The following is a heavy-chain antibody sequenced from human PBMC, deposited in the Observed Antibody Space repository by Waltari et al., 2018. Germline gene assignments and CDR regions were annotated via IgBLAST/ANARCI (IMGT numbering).Heavy chain of an antibody. CDR1: GFTFSSYA. CDR3: AKAFYPRDKTMSIAAAGT. D-gene: IGHD6-13*01. V-gene: IGHV3-23*03. J-gene: IGHJ4*02. CDR2: IYSGGST. Sequence: EVQLLESGGGLVQPGGSLRISCAASGFTFSSYAMSWVRQAPGRGLEWVSVIYSGGSTYYADSVKGRFTISRDNSKNTLYLQMNSLRAEDTAVYYCAKAFYPRDKTMSIAAAGTWGQGTLVTFSS.